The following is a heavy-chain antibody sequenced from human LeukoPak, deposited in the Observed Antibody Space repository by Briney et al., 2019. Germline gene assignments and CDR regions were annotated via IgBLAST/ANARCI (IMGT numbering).Heavy chain of an antibody. CDR2: INPSGGST. Sequence: ASVKVSCKASGYTFTSYNMYWVRQAPGQGLEWMGIINPSGGSTSYAQKFQGRVTMTRDTSTSTVYMELSSLRSEDTAVYYCARERVAAAGTGYYFDYWGQGTLVTVSS. CDR1: GYTFTSYN. J-gene: IGHJ4*02. CDR3: ARERVAAAGTGYYFDY. D-gene: IGHD6-13*01. V-gene: IGHV1-46*01.